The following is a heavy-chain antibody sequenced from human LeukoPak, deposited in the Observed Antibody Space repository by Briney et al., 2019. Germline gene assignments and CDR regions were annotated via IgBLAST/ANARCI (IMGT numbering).Heavy chain of an antibody. J-gene: IGHJ6*02. CDR2: ISGYNGNT. CDR3: ARGGMEDVRHSSNSEDVRHSSNWLVRYNYYGMDV. CDR1: GYTFSTYG. V-gene: IGHV1-18*01. D-gene: IGHD3-22*01. Sequence: ASVKVSCKASGYTFSTYGISWVRQAPGQGLEWIGWISGYNGNTKYLQELQGRVTLTRDTSTTTVYMELTRLRSDDTAVYYCARGGMEDVRHSSNSEDVRHSSNWLVRYNYYGMDVWGQGTTITVSS.